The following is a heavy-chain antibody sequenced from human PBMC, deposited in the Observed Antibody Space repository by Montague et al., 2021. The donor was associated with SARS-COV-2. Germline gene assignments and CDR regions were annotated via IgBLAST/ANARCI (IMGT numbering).Heavy chain of an antibody. J-gene: IGHJ4*02. V-gene: IGHV4-59*08. D-gene: IGHD3-10*01. CDR1: GGSISSSY. CDR3: ARSSGSYSTFDF. Sequence: SETLSLTCTVSGGSISSSYWTWIRQPPGKGLEWIGYIYYSGSTSYNPSLKSRVTMSVDTSKNQFPLKLSSVTAADTAGYYCARSSGSYSTFDFWGQGTLVTVSS. CDR2: IYYSGST.